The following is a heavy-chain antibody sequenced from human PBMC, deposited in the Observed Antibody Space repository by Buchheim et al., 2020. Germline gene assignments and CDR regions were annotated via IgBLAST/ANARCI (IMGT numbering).Heavy chain of an antibody. D-gene: IGHD3-10*01. CDR1: GDSISSDNW. Sequence: QVQLQESGPGLVKPSGTLSLTCTVSGDSISSDNWWTWVRQTPGKGLEWIGEIYHSGRTTYNPSLKSRVTISTDKSKNQFSLRVTSVTAADTAVYYCARVEIEMVQGGLYYYGMDVWGQGTT. J-gene: IGHJ6*02. V-gene: IGHV4-4*02. CDR2: IYHSGRT. CDR3: ARVEIEMVQGGLYYYGMDV.